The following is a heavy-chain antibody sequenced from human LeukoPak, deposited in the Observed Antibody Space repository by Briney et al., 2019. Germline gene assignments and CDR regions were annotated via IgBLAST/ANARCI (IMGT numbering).Heavy chain of an antibody. Sequence: GASVRVSCKASGGTFSSYAISWVRQAPGQGLEWMGGIIPIFGTANYAQKFQGRVTITTDESTSTAYMELSSLRSEDTAVYYCARVVGVEPPIYFDYWGQGTLVTVSS. CDR3: ARVVGVEPPIYFDY. J-gene: IGHJ4*02. CDR1: GGTFSSYA. V-gene: IGHV1-69*05. CDR2: IIPIFGTA. D-gene: IGHD1-14*01.